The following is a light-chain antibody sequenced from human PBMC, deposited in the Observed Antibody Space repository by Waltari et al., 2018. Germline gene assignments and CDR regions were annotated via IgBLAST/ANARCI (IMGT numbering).Light chain of an antibody. V-gene: IGKV3-15*01. CDR1: RSVSRH. Sequence: IVMTQSPATLSVSPGDRATLSCRASRSVSRHLAWYQQKPGQAPRLLIYDTSTRATGIPARFSGLGSGTEFTLTISSLQSEDFAVYYCQQYNSWYTFGQGTKLELK. CDR3: QQYNSWYT. J-gene: IGKJ2*01. CDR2: DTS.